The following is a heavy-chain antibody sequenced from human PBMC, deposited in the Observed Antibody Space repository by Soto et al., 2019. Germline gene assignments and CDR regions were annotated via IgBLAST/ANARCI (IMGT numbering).Heavy chain of an antibody. D-gene: IGHD5-12*01. CDR2: IKGDGSET. CDR3: LRGNSGYGNFDY. J-gene: IGHJ4*02. CDR1: GFTFSSYW. Sequence: GGSLRLSCAASGFTFSSYWMHWVRQAPGKGLVWVSRIKGDGSETNYADSVKGRFTISRDNAKNTLYLQLNSLRAEDSAVYYCLRGNSGYGNFDYWGQGTRVTVSS. V-gene: IGHV3-74*01.